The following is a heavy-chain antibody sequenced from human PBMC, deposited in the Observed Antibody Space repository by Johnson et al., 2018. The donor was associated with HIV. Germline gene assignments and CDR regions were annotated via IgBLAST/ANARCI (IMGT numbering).Heavy chain of an antibody. Sequence: VQLVESGGVVVQPGGSLRLSCAASGFTFDDYTMHWVRQAPGKGLEWVSLISWDGGSTYYADSVKGRFTISRDNSKNSLYLQMNSLRAEDTAVYYCARVRQQLVSDAFDIWGQGTMVTVSS. J-gene: IGHJ3*02. CDR2: ISWDGGST. V-gene: IGHV3-43*01. CDR1: GFTFDDYT. CDR3: ARVRQQLVSDAFDI. D-gene: IGHD6-13*01.